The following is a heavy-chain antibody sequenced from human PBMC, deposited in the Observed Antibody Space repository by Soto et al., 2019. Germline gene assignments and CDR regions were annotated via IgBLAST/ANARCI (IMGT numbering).Heavy chain of an antibody. Sequence: DSLQVSCTSSGYTFTSYGISWVRQAPGQGLEWMGWISAYNGNTNYAQKLQGRVTMTTDTSTSTAYMELRSLRSDDTAVYYWARVGAGDYTDDFERWGKGKMVTV. J-gene: IGHJ3*02. CDR2: ISAYNGNT. CDR3: ARVGAGDYTDDFER. V-gene: IGHV1-18*01. D-gene: IGHD4-17*01. CDR1: GYTFTSYG.